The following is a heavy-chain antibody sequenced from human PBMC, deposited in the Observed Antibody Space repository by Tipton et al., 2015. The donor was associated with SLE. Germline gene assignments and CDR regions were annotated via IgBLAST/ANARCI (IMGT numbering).Heavy chain of an antibody. CDR3: AREDSSSWFYTRFDP. CDR2: VFYSGNT. V-gene: IGHV4-39*07. J-gene: IGHJ5*02. D-gene: IGHD2-2*02. Sequence: LRLSCSVSGGSISTTDHYWGWIRQPPGKGLEWIGSVFYSGNTYYNESLQSRVTISIDTSKNHFSLKLYSVTAADMAVYYCAREDSSSWFYTRFDPWGQGTLVTVSS. CDR1: GGSISTTDHY.